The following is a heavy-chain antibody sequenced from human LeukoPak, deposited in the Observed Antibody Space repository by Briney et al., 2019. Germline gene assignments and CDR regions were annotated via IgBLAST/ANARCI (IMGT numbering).Heavy chain of an antibody. Sequence: SETLSLTCTVSGGSISSYYWSWIRQPPGKGLEWIGYIYYSGSTNYNPSLKSRVTISVDTSKNQFSLKLSSVTAADTAVYYCARHQGAGYSRVFDYWGQGTLVTVSS. CDR3: ARHQGAGYSRVFDY. V-gene: IGHV4-59*08. CDR1: GGSISSYY. CDR2: IYYSGST. J-gene: IGHJ4*02. D-gene: IGHD6-13*01.